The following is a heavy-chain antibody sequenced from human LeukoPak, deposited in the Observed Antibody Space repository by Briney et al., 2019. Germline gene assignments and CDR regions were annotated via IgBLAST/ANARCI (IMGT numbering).Heavy chain of an antibody. CDR1: GGSFSGYY. CDR2: INHSGST. D-gene: IGHD2-2*02. CDR3: ARGSIPYYGMDV. V-gene: IGHV4-34*01. Sequence: RSSETLSLTCAVYGGSFSGYYWSRIRQPPGKGLEWIGEINHSGSTNYNPSLKSRVTISVDTSKNQFSLKLSSVTAADTAVYYCARGSIPYYGMDVWGQGTTVTVSS. J-gene: IGHJ6*02.